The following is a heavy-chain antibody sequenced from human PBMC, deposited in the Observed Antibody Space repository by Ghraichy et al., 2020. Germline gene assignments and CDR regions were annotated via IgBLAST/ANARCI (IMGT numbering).Heavy chain of an antibody. D-gene: IGHD6-19*01. J-gene: IGHJ4*02. CDR3: AKDGSGWYLPQSPPGDY. Sequence: GGSLRLSCAASGFTFSSYGMHWVRQAPGKGLEWVAFIRYDGSNKYYADSVKGRFTISRDNSKNTLYLQMNSLRAEDTAVYYCAKDGSGWYLPQSPPGDYWGPGTLVTVSS. CDR1: GFTFSSYG. V-gene: IGHV3-30*02. CDR2: IRYDGSNK.